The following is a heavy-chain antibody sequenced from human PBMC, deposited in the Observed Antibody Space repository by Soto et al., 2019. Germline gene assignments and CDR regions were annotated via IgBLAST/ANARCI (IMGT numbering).Heavy chain of an antibody. CDR2: ISYDGSNK. D-gene: IGHD4-17*01. CDR3: AKLTTVTSVFDY. CDR1: GFTFSSYG. J-gene: IGHJ4*02. V-gene: IGHV3-30*18. Sequence: QVQLVESGGGVVQPGRSLRLSCAASGFTFSSYGMHWVRQAPGKGLEWVAVISYDGSNKYYADSVKGRFTIPRDNSKNTLYLQMNSLRAEDTAVYYCAKLTTVTSVFDYWGQGTLVTVSS.